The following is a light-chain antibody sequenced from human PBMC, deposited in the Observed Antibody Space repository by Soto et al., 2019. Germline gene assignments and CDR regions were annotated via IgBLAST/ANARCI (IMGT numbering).Light chain of an antibody. CDR3: QQSYSTLMYT. Sequence: DIQMTQSPSSLSASVGDRVTITCRASQSISSYLNWYKQKPGKAPKLLIYAASSLQSGVPSRFSGSGSGTDFTLTISSLQPEDFATYYCQQSYSTLMYTFGQGTRLEIK. J-gene: IGKJ5*01. V-gene: IGKV1-39*01. CDR1: QSISSY. CDR2: AAS.